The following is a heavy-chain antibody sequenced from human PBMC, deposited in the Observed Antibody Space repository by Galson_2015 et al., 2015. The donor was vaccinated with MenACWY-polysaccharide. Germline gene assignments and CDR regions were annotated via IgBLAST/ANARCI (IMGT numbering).Heavy chain of an antibody. CDR1: GFTVSSNY. D-gene: IGHD1-20*01. V-gene: IGHV3-48*02. CDR2: ISGSSSPI. J-gene: IGHJ4*02. Sequence: SLRLSCAASGFTVSSNYMSWVRQAPGKGLEWVSYISGSSSPIYYADSVKGRSTISRDNAKNSLYLQMNSLRDEDTAVYYCARGPNWNFDYWGRGTLVTVSS. CDR3: ARGPNWNFDY.